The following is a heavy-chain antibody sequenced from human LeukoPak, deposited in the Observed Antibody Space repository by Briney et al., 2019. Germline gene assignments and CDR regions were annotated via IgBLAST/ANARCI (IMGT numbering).Heavy chain of an antibody. CDR1: GGSVSSGSYY. CDR3: ASDDYGGNGYYFDY. Sequence: SETLSLTCTVSGGSVSSGSYYWSWIRQPPGKGLEWIGYIYYSGSTNYSPSLKSRVTISVDTSKNQFSPKLSSVTAADTAVYYCASDDYGGNGYYFDYRGQGTLVTVSS. J-gene: IGHJ4*02. CDR2: IYYSGST. D-gene: IGHD4-23*01. V-gene: IGHV4-61*01.